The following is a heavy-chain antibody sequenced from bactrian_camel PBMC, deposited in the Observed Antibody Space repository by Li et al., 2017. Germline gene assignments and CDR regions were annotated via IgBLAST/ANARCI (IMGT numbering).Heavy chain of an antibody. V-gene: IGHV3S53*01. J-gene: IGHJ4*01. D-gene: IGHD2*01. CDR1: GWTRPTYC. CDR2: IGIDGST. Sequence: HVQLVESGGGSVQAGGSLTLTCELRGWTRPTYCLGWSRQAPGKQREGVAEIGIDGSTSYRDSVKGRFTISRDNAKNVLYLQMNSLQPEDTAMYYCATDQKKNNGRYCSFTYWGQGTQVTVS. CDR3: ATDQKKNNGRYCSFTY.